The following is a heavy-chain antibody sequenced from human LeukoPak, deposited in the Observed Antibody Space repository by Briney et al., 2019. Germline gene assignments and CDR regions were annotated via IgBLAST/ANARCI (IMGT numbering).Heavy chain of an antibody. CDR2: INHSGYT. CDR3: TRMTTGHDY. V-gene: IGHV4-34*01. CDR1: GVSFDDYY. D-gene: IGHD4-17*01. J-gene: IGHJ4*02. Sequence: PSETLSLTCAVSGVSFDDYYWAWVRQTPGKGLEWIGEINHSGYTNDSPSLKSRVTLSIDTSRKQFSLNLRSVTVADAGTYYCTRMTTGHDYRGQGTLVTASS.